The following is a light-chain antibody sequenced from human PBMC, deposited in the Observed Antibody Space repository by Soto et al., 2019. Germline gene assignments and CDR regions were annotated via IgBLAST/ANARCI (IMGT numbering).Light chain of an antibody. V-gene: IGKV3-11*01. CDR3: QQRSNWPPLIT. Sequence: IVLKESPRTLSLNPGERATLSCRASQSVSIKLAWYQQKPGQAPRLLIYDTSTRSTGIPARFSGSGSGTDFTLTISSLEPEDFAVYYCQQRSNWPPLITFGHRTRPEI. CDR2: DTS. J-gene: IGKJ5*01. CDR1: QSVSIK.